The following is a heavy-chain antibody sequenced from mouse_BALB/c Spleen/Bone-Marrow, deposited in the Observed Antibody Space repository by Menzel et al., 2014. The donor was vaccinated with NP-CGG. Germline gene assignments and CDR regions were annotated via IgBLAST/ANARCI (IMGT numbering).Heavy chain of an antibody. J-gene: IGHJ4*01. CDR1: GFDFSRYW. Sequence: EVQLQESGGGLVQPGGSLKLSCATSGFDFSRYWMSWVRQAPGKGLEWIGEINPDSSTINYTPSLKDKFIISRDNAKNTLYLQMSKVRSEDTALYYCAREIPQGAMDYWGQGTSVTISS. CDR3: AREIPQGAMDY. V-gene: IGHV4-1*02. CDR2: INPDSSTI.